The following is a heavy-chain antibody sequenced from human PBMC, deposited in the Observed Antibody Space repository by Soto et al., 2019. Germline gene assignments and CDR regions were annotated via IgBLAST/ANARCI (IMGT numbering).Heavy chain of an antibody. CDR3: ATLQLVRHYFDY. CDR1: GGTFSSYA. V-gene: IGHV1-69*13. Sequence: GASVKVSCKASGGTFSSYAISWVRQAPGQGLEWMGGIIPIFGTANYAQKFQGRVTITADESTSTAYVELSSLRSEDTAVYYCATLQLVRHYFDYWGQGTLVTVSS. CDR2: IIPIFGTA. J-gene: IGHJ4*02. D-gene: IGHD6-6*01.